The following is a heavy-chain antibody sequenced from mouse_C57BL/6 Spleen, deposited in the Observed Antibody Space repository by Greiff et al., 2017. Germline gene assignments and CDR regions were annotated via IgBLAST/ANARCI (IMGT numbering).Heavy chain of an antibody. CDR2: INYDGSST. CDR1: GFTFSDYY. CDR3: ARGGDYDDAMDY. Sequence: EVQLVESEGGLVRPGSSMKLSCTASGFTFSDYYMAWVRQVPEKGLEWVANINYDGSSTYYLDSLKSRFIITRDNAKNILYLQMSSLKSEDTATYYCARGGDYDDAMDYWGQGTSVTVSS. D-gene: IGHD2-4*01. J-gene: IGHJ4*01. V-gene: IGHV5-16*01.